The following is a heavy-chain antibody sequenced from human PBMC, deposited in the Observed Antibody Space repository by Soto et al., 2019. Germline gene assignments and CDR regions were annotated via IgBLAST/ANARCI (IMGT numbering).Heavy chain of an antibody. CDR2: IYYSGST. D-gene: IGHD2-8*01. J-gene: IGHJ6*02. CDR3: ASGRTITCTNGVCYPGLYYGMDV. V-gene: IGHV4-39*01. Sequence: SETLSLTCTVSGGSISSSSYYWGWIRQPPGKGLEWIGSIYYSGSTYYNPSLKSRVTISVDTSKNQFSLKLSSVTAADTAVYYCASGRTITCTNGVCYPGLYYGMDVWGQGTTVTVSS. CDR1: GGSISSSSYY.